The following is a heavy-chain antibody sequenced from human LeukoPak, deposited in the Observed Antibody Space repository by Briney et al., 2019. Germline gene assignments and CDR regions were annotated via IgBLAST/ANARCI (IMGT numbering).Heavy chain of an antibody. J-gene: IGHJ6*03. D-gene: IGHD2/OR15-2a*01. CDR2: TNPSGSS. CDR3: ASVRHDPLEYYYYIDV. V-gene: IGHV4-34*01. CDR1: GDSLSRYS. Sequence: SETLSPTCAVSGDSLSRYSWTWIRQPPGKRLDWLVETNPSGSSDHKPSLKSRDTLSDDTTKNHLPLRVASVTAADTAVYYCASVRHDPLEYYYYIDVWGKGTTVTVSS.